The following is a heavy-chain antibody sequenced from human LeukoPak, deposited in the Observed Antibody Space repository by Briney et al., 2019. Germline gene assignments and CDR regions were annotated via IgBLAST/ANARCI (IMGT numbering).Heavy chain of an antibody. CDR3: ARSLYYYGSGSYYRRIGFDY. CDR2: INHSGST. D-gene: IGHD3-10*01. Sequence: SETLSLTCAVYGGSFSGYYWSWIRQPPGKGLEWIGEINHSGSTNYNPSLKSRVTISVDTSKNQFSLKLSSVTAADTAVYYCARSLYYYGSGSYYRRIGFDYWGQGTLVTVSS. V-gene: IGHV4-34*01. CDR1: GGSFSGYY. J-gene: IGHJ4*02.